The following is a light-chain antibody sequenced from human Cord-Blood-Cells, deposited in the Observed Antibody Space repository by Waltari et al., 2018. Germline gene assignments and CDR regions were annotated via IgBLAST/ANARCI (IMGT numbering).Light chain of an antibody. V-gene: IGKV3-20*01. J-gene: IGKJ1*01. CDR3: QQYGSAPWT. CDR1: QSVSSSY. Sequence: DIVLTQSPGTLSLSPGEIATLSCSASQSVSSSYLAWYQQKPGQAPRLSIYGASSRATGIPDRFSGSGSETDFTLTISRLEPESFAVYYCQQYGSAPWTFGQGTKVEIK. CDR2: GAS.